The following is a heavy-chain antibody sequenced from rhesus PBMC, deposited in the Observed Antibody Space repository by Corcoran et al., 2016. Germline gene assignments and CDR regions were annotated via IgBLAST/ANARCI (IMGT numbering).Heavy chain of an antibody. Sequence: EVQLAESGGGLVQPGGSLRLSCAASGFTFSGYERHWVRQAPGKGLESVSVIGGDSSYTHYADSVKGRFTISRDNAKNSLSLQMNSLRAADTAVYYCARVRLYCSSTYCSPDYFDYWGQGVLVTVSS. CDR3: ARVRLYCSSTYCSPDYFDY. V-gene: IGHV3-115*01. D-gene: IGHD2-15*01. CDR1: GFTFSGYE. CDR2: IGGDSSYT. J-gene: IGHJ4*01.